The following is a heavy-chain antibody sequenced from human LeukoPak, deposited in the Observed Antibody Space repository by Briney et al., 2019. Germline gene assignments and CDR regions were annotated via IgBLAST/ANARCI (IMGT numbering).Heavy chain of an antibody. Sequence: PGGSLRLSCAASGFTVSSNYMSWVRQAPGKGLEWVSAISGSGGSTYYADSVKGRFTISRDNSKNTLYLQMNSLRAEDTAVYYCAKGSRWLQVDYWGQGTLVTVSS. CDR1: GFTVSSNY. J-gene: IGHJ4*02. CDR2: ISGSGGST. CDR3: AKGSRWLQVDY. D-gene: IGHD5-24*01. V-gene: IGHV3-23*01.